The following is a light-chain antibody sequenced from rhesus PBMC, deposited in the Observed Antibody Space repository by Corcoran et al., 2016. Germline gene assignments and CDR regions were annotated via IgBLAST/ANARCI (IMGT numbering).Light chain of an antibody. J-gene: IGKJ2*01. CDR1: QSLLDSDGYTH. CDR2: LGS. CDR3: MQSLQTPFS. V-gene: IGKV2-78*01. Sequence: DIVMTQTPLSLSVTPGEPASISCRSSQSLLDSDGYTHLHWYLQKPGQSPPLLIFLGSTRASGVPDRVSGNGSDTDFTLKISRVESEDVGVYCCMQSLQTPFSFGQGTKMEIK.